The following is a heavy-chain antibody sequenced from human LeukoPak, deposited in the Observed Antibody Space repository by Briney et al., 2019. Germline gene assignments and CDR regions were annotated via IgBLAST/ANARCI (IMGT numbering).Heavy chain of an antibody. CDR1: GFTLGRHD. CDR2: LASGSQT. J-gene: IGHJ4*02. CDR3: ARVARRGYDILTGYYTPVYYFDY. V-gene: IGHV3-13*01. D-gene: IGHD3-9*01. Sequence: GGSLRLSCTASGFTLGRHDMHWVRQTTGEGLEWVAALASGSQTFYAGSVKGRFTVSRDNAKNSLYLQMNSLRAEDTALYHCARVARRGYDILTGYYTPVYYFDYWGQGTLVTVSS.